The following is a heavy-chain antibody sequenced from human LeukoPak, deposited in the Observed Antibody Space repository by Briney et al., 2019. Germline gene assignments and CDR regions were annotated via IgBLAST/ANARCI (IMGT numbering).Heavy chain of an antibody. CDR1: RGSISSSSYY. J-gene: IGHJ4*02. Sequence: PSETLSLTCTVSRGSISSSSYYWGWIRHPPGKGLEWIVSMYYSGSTYYNPSLKSRFTISVDTSKNQFSLKLSSVTAADTAVYYCARLGYSGYDYYFDYWGQGTLVTVSS. CDR2: MYYSGST. CDR3: ARLGYSGYDYYFDY. V-gene: IGHV4-39*01. D-gene: IGHD5-12*01.